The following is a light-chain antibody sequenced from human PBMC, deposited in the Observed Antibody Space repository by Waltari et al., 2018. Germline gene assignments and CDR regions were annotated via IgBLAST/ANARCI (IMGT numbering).Light chain of an antibody. Sequence: DVVLTQSPLSLPVTLGQPASISCRSSQSLVHSDGDTYLNWFQQRPGQSPRRLIYKISKRDSGVPDRFSGSGSGTDFTLKISRVEAEDLGTYYCMQGTHWPPYTFGQGTKLEIK. CDR2: KIS. CDR3: MQGTHWPPYT. CDR1: QSLVHSDGDTY. J-gene: IGKJ2*01. V-gene: IGKV2-30*02.